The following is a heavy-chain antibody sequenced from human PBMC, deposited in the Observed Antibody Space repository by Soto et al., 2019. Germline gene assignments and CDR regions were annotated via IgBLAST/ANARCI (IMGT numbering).Heavy chain of an antibody. D-gene: IGHD2-2*01. Sequence: SVKVSCKASGGTFSRYTINWVRQAPGQGLERMGGITPMFGKPNYAQKFQGRVTITADKSTSTGYMELRSLRSDDTAVSYCARDCSSTSCYYYYGMDVWGQGTTVTVSS. J-gene: IGHJ6*02. CDR1: GGTFSRYT. CDR3: ARDCSSTSCYYYYGMDV. V-gene: IGHV1-69*06. CDR2: ITPMFGKP.